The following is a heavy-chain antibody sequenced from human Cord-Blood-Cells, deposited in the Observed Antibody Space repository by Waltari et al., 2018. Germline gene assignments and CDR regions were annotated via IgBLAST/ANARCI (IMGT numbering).Heavy chain of an antibody. CDR3: AKGVAATEGVDY. V-gene: IGHV3-9*01. CDR1: GFTFGDYA. D-gene: IGHD2-15*01. CDR2: TSWNSGSI. Sequence: EVQLVESGGGLVQPGRSLRLSCAASGFTFGDYAIHWVRQGPGKGLEWVSGTSWNSGSIGYADSVKGRFTISRDNAKNSLYLQMNGLRAEDTALYYCAKGVAATEGVDYWGQGTLVTVSS. J-gene: IGHJ4*02.